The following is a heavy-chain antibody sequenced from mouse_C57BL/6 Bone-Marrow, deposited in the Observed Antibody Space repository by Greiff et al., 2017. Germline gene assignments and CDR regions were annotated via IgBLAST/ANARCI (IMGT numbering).Heavy chain of an antibody. J-gene: IGHJ2*01. CDR1: GYTFTSYW. CDR3: ASDYYGSSFDY. V-gene: IGHV1-59*01. Sequence: QIQLQQPGAELVRPGTSVTLSCKASGYTFTSYWMHWVKQRPGQGLEWIGVIDPSDSYTNYNQKFKGKATFTVDTSSSTAYMELISLTSEDSAVYYCASDYYGSSFDYWGQGTTLTVSS. D-gene: IGHD1-1*01. CDR2: IDPSDSYT.